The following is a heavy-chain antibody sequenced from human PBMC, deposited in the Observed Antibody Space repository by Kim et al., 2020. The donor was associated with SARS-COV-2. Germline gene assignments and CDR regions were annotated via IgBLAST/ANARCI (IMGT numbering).Heavy chain of an antibody. D-gene: IGHD3-9*01. CDR3: ARVFREFEDYYHGMDV. CDR1: RFTFSSYW. CDR2: ISNDGSTT. J-gene: IGHJ6*02. Sequence: GGSLRLSCAASRFTFSSYWMHWVRQVPGKGLVWVSHISNDGSTTTYADSVKGRFTISRDNAKNTLYLQMNSLRAEDTAVYYCARVFREFEDYYHGMDVWGQGTTVTVSS. V-gene: IGHV3-74*03.